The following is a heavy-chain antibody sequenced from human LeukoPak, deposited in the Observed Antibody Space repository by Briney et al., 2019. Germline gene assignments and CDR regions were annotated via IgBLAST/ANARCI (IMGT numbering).Heavy chain of an antibody. CDR2: INPSGGST. V-gene: IGHV1-46*01. Sequence: ASVKVSCKASGYTFTSYYMHWVRQAPGQGLEWMGIINPSGGSTSYAQKFQGRVTMTRDTSTSTVYMELCSLRSEDTAVYYCARDHTAGYDFWSGYFDYWGQGTLVTVSS. CDR1: GYTFTSYY. D-gene: IGHD3-3*01. CDR3: ARDHTAGYDFWSGYFDY. J-gene: IGHJ4*02.